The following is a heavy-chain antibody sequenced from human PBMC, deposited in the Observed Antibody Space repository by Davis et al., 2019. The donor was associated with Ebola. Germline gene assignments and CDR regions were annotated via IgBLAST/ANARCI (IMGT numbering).Heavy chain of an antibody. CDR3: ARPYTSGQGNAFAL. CDR2: IYPGDSDT. D-gene: IGHD6-19*01. V-gene: IGHV5-51*01. Sequence: KVSCKTSGYNFATYWIAWVRQMPGKGLEWMGIIYPGDSDTRYSSSFQGQVTISADKSINTAYLQWGSLKASDTALYFCARPYTSGQGNAFALWGQGTMVIVSS. J-gene: IGHJ3*01. CDR1: GYNFATYW.